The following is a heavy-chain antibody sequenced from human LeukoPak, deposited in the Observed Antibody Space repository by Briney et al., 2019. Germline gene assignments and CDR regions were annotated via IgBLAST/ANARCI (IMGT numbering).Heavy chain of an antibody. CDR1: GFTFSNYA. V-gene: IGHV3-23*01. D-gene: IGHD6-13*01. CDR2: ISPSADST. Sequence: GGSLRLSCAASGFTFSNYAMSWVRQAPGKGLEWVSAISPSADSTSYADSVKGRFAISRDNSKNTLYPQMDSLRAEDTAVYYCAKRESSSSWYNYFDYWGQGTLVTVSS. CDR3: AKRESSSSWYNYFDY. J-gene: IGHJ4*02.